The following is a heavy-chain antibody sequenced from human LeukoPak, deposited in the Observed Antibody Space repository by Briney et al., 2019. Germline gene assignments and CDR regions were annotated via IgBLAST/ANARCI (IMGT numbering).Heavy chain of an antibody. CDR1: GGSISSSSYY. J-gene: IGHJ4*02. Sequence: PSETLSLTCTVSGGSISSSSYYWGWIRQPPGKGLEWIGGIYYSGSTYYNPSLKSRVTISVDASKNQFSLKLSSVTAADTAVYYCARHSTASLRWYAYYFDYWGQGTLVTVSS. CDR3: ARHSTASLRWYAYYFDY. D-gene: IGHD4-23*01. CDR2: IYYSGST. V-gene: IGHV4-39*01.